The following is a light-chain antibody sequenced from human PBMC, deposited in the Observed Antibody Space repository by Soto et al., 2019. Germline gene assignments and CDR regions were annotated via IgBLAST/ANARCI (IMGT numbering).Light chain of an antibody. V-gene: IGKV1-5*03. CDR3: QHYNSYPWT. CDR1: QSITSW. J-gene: IGKJ1*01. Sequence: DIQLTQSPSTLSASVGDRVTITCRASQSITSWLAWYQQKPGKAPKLLIYKASSLESGVPSRFSGSGSGTEFTLTISSLQPDDFATYYCQHYNSYPWTFGQGTKVDI. CDR2: KAS.